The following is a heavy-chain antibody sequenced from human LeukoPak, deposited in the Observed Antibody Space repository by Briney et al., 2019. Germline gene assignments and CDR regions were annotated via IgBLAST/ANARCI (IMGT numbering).Heavy chain of an antibody. V-gene: IGHV3-7*03. CDR2: INSDGSEG. J-gene: IGHJ3*01. D-gene: IGHD6-6*01. Sequence: GGSLRLSWAVSGFTFSGFWMSWSRQAPGKGLEWVASINSDGSEGYHADVVKGRFTISRDNAKNSLYLQINSLRAEDTAVYYCARSSYSSSSSVWGQGTMVTVSS. CDR3: ARSSYSSSSSV. CDR1: GFTFSGFW.